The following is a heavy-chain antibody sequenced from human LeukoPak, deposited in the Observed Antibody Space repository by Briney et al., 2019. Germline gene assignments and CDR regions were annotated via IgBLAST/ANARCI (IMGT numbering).Heavy chain of an antibody. D-gene: IGHD7-27*01. V-gene: IGHV3-48*01. Sequence: PGGSLRLSCVASGFTFRSYTMNWVRQAPGKGLECVSYINTGGSTTYYADSVKGRFTISRDNAKNSLYLQMNSLRAEDTAVYYCAKDGGLWVSAHWGDSWGRGTLVTVSS. J-gene: IGHJ4*02. CDR3: AKDGGLWVSAHWGDS. CDR2: INTGGSTT. CDR1: GFTFRSYT.